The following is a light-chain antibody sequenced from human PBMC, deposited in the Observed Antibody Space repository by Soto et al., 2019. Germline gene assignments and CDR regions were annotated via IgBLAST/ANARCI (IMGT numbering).Light chain of an antibody. J-gene: IGKJ5*01. Sequence: EIVLTQSPATLSLSPGERVTLSCRASQSVSSNLAWYQQKPGQAPRLLIYDASNRATGIPARFSGRGSGTDFTITVSGQEPEDFAVYYCQLRSNWPPVTFGQGTRLAIK. CDR2: DAS. CDR1: QSVSSN. V-gene: IGKV3-11*01. CDR3: QLRSNWPPVT.